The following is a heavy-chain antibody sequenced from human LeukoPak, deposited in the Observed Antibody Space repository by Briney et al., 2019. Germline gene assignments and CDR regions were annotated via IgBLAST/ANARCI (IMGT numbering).Heavy chain of an antibody. J-gene: IGHJ4*02. CDR2: IYHSGST. CDR1: GYSISSGYY. Sequence: PSETLSLTCAVSGYSISSGYYWGWIRQPPGKGLEWIGSIYHSGSTYYNPSPKSRVTISVDTSKNQFSLKLSSVTAADTAVYYCARRDDYSSLGFDYWGQGTLVTVSS. D-gene: IGHD4-11*01. CDR3: ARRDDYSSLGFDY. V-gene: IGHV4-38-2*01.